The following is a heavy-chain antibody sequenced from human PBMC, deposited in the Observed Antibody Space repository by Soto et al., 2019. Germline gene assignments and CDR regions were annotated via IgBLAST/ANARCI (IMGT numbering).Heavy chain of an antibody. D-gene: IGHD3-16*01. J-gene: IGHJ5*02. Sequence: QVQLQQWGAGLLKPSETLSLTCAVYGGSFSGYYWSWIRQPPGKGLEWIGEINHSGSTNYNPSLNSRVTISVDSSKNTLSLKLSSVTDADTAVYYCAGFLRSCGQGTLVTVSS. CDR1: GGSFSGYY. CDR2: INHSGST. V-gene: IGHV4-34*01. CDR3: AGFLRS.